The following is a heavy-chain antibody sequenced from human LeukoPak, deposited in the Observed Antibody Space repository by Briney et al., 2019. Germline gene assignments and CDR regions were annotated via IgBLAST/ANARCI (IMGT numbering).Heavy chain of an antibody. CDR3: ARVGLTTMTSGPYDY. D-gene: IGHD4-17*01. J-gene: IGHJ4*02. Sequence: PPETLSLTCVVSGGSTSADYATCIPQPAGKGLELIGHIHISGNATYNPSLKSRVTMSVDTFKNQFSLRLSSVTAADTAVYYCARVGLTTMTSGPYDYWGQGTLVTVSS. V-gene: IGHV4-4*07. CDR1: GGSTSADY. CDR2: IHISGNA.